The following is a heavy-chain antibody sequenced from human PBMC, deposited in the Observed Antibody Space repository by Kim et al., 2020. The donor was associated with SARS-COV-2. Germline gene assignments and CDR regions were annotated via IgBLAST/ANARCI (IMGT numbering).Heavy chain of an antibody. J-gene: IGHJ6*02. CDR1: GFTFDDYA. Sequence: GGSLRLSCAASGFTFDDYAMHWVRQAPGKGLEWVSLISGDGGSTYYADSVKGRFTISRDNSKNSLYLQMNSLRTEDTALYYCAKDRADFWSGWGWSGYYYYYYGMDVWGQGTTVTVSS. CDR2: ISGDGGST. CDR3: AKDRADFWSGWGWSGYYYYYYGMDV. V-gene: IGHV3-43*02. D-gene: IGHD3-3*01.